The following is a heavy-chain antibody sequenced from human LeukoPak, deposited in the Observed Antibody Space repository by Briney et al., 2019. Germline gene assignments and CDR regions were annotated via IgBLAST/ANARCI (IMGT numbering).Heavy chain of an antibody. J-gene: IGHJ4*02. CDR3: ARDGYLQSGFDY. D-gene: IGHD5-12*01. CDR2: IIPIFGTA. CDR1: GGTFSSYA. V-gene: IGHV1-69*13. Sequence: SVKVSCKASGGTFSSYAISWVRQAPGQGLEWMGGIIPIFGTANYAQKFQGRVTITADGSTSTAYMELSSLRSEDTAVYYCARDGYLQSGFDYWGQGTLVTVSS.